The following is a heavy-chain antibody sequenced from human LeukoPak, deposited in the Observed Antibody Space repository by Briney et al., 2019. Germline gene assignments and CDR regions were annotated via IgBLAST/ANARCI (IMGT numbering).Heavy chain of an antibody. D-gene: IGHD2-2*01. V-gene: IGHV4-30-4*08. CDR1: GGSISSGDYY. Sequence: SETLSLTCTVSGGSISSGDYYWSWIRQPPGKGLEWIGYIYYSGSTYHNPSLKSRVTISVDTSKNQFSLKLSSVTAADTAVYYRARDGVYCSSTSCYADAFDIWGQGTMVTVSS. CDR3: ARDGVYCSSTSCYADAFDI. CDR2: IYYSGST. J-gene: IGHJ3*02.